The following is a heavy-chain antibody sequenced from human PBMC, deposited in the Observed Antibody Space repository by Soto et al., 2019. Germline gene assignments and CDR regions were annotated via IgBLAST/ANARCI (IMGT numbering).Heavy chain of an antibody. V-gene: IGHV1-18*01. J-gene: IGHJ3*02. D-gene: IGHD2-21*01. CDR2: ISAYNGKR. Sequence: QGQLLQSGDEVKKPGASVRVSCRASGYDFTSYGISWVRQAPGQGLEWVAWISAYNGKRDTAQKFQGRVTMTLDTSTETAHMELGDLTSADTAVYYCARGSIVDSIHDDFEIWGQGTMVAVSS. CDR3: ARGSIVDSIHDDFEI. CDR1: GYDFTSYG.